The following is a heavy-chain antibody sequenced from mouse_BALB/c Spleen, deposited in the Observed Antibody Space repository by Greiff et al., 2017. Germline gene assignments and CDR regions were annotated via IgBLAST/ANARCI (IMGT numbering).Heavy chain of an antibody. CDR2: IDTSDSYT. V-gene: IGHV1-69*01. CDR3: ARSPGAMDY. CDR1: GYTFTDYW. Sequence: QVQLKQPGAELVMPGASVKMSCKASGYTFTDYWMHWVKQRPGQGLEWIGAIDTSDSYTSYNQKFKGKATLTVDESSSTAYMQLSSLTSEDSAVYYCARSPGAMDYWGQGTSVTVSS. D-gene: IGHD3-1*01. J-gene: IGHJ4*01.